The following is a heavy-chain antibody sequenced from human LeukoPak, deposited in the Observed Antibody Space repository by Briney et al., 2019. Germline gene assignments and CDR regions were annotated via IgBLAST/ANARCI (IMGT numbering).Heavy chain of an antibody. D-gene: IGHD3-22*01. V-gene: IGHV4-34*01. CDR3: ARQCKNYYGSSGYYQFYDY. Sequence: PGGSLRLSCEASGFTFTTYSMTWVRQPPGKGLEWIGEINHSGSTNYNPSLKSRVTISVDTSKNQFSLKLSSVTAADTAVYYCARQCKNYYGSSGYYQFYDYWGQGTLVTVSS. CDR1: GFTFTTYS. J-gene: IGHJ4*02. CDR2: INHSGST.